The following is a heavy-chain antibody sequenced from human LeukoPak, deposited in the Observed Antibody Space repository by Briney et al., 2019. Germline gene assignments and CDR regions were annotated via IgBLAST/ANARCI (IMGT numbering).Heavy chain of an antibody. CDR1: GFTFSSYE. J-gene: IGHJ3*02. CDR2: ISSSGSTI. D-gene: IGHD2/OR15-2a*01. Sequence: GGSLRLSCAASGFTFSSYEMNWVRQAPGKGLEWVSYISSSGSTIYYADSVKGRFTISRDNAKKTLYLQMNSLRDDDTAVYYCVRDDKYTLDIWGQGTMVTVSS. V-gene: IGHV3-48*03. CDR3: VRDDKYTLDI.